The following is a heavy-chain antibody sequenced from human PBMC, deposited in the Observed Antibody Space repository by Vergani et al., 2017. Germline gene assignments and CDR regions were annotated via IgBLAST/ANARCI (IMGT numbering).Heavy chain of an antibody. Sequence: QVQLVQSGAEVKKPGASVKVSCKASGGTFSSYTISWVRQAPGQGLEWMGRIIPILGIANYAQKFQGRVTITSDKSTSTAYMELSSLRSEDTAVYYCAGVSAPNAFDIWGQGTMVTVSS. CDR2: IIPILGIA. J-gene: IGHJ3*02. CDR3: AGVSAPNAFDI. V-gene: IGHV1-69*04. CDR1: GGTFSSYT.